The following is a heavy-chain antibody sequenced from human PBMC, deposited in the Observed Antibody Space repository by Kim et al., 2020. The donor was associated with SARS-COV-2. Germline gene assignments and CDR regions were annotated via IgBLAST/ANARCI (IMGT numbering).Heavy chain of an antibody. Sequence: GGSLRLSCAASGFTFSSYAMHWVRQAPGKGLEWVAVISYDGSNKYYADSVKGRFTISRDNSKNTLYLQMNSLRAEDTAVYYCASPPTVTTHSRGLPVDYWGQGTLVTVSS. CDR3: ASPPTVTTHSRGLPVDY. D-gene: IGHD4-17*01. CDR1: GFTFSSYA. CDR2: ISYDGSNK. J-gene: IGHJ4*02. V-gene: IGHV3-30*04.